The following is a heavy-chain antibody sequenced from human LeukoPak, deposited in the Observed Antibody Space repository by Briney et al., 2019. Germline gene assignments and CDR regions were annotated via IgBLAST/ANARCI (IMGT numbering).Heavy chain of an antibody. D-gene: IGHD6-6*01. CDR2: IDPNSGGT. Sequence: GTSVKVSCKASGFTFTSSAMHWVRQAPGQGREWRGWIDPNSGGTNDAQKFQGRVTMTRDTSISTACMELSRLRSDDTAVYYCARGVEYSNSPGNYWGQGTLVTVSS. V-gene: IGHV1-2*02. J-gene: IGHJ4*02. CDR1: GFTFTSSA. CDR3: ARGVEYSNSPGNY.